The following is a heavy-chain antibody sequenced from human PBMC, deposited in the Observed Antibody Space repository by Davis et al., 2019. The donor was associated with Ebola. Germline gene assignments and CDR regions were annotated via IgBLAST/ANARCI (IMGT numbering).Heavy chain of an antibody. CDR2: IYYSGST. J-gene: IGHJ5*02. D-gene: IGHD3-3*01. Sequence: SETLSLTCTVSGGSISSGGYYWSWIRQHPGKGLEWIGYIYYSGSTYYNPSLKSRVTISVDTSKNQFSLKLSSVTAADTAVDYCARALGTYDFWSGYPSVVWFDPWGQGTLVTVSS. CDR1: GGSISSGGYY. V-gene: IGHV4-31*03. CDR3: ARALGTYDFWSGYPSVVWFDP.